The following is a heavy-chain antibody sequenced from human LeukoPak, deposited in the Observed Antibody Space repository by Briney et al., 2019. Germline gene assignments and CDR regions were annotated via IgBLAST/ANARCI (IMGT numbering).Heavy chain of an antibody. J-gene: IGHJ5*02. CDR2: ISSSGSTI. CDR3: ARDVGFWSGIENWFDP. CDR1: GFTFSSYE. D-gene: IGHD3-3*01. V-gene: IGHV3-48*03. Sequence: PGGSLRLSCAASGFTFSSYEMNWFRKAPGGGLGWVSSISSSGSTIYYADSVKGRFTISRDNAKNSLYLQMNSLRAEDTAVYYCARDVGFWSGIENWFDPWGQGTLVTVSS.